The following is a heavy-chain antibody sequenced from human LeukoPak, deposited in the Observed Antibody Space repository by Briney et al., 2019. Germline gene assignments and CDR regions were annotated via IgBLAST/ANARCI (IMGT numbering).Heavy chain of an antibody. Sequence: PGGSLRLSCAASGFTFSSYSMNWVRQAPGKGLEWVSSISSSSSYIYYADSVKGRFTISRDNAKNSLYLQMNSLRAEDTAVYYCARLVSLGGAARPDTEFDYWGQGTLVTVSS. V-gene: IGHV3-21*01. CDR2: ISSSSSYI. CDR3: ARLVSLGGAARPDTEFDY. J-gene: IGHJ4*02. CDR1: GFTFSSYS. D-gene: IGHD6-6*01.